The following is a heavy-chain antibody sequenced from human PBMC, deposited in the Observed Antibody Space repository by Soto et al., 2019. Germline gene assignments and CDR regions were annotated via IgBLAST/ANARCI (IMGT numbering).Heavy chain of an antibody. CDR1: GYIFTAYS. J-gene: IGHJ1*01. D-gene: IGHD2-15*01. CDR3: AREENCSDGICYSEYFQR. Sequence: ASVKVSCKASGYIFTAYSMHWVRQPPGQGLEWMGVVNPCGGSTNYAQKFQGRITMTRDTSTSKVYMDLSSLTSEDTAVYYCAREENCSDGICYSEYFQRWGQGTLVTV. V-gene: IGHV1-46*01. CDR2: VNPCGGST.